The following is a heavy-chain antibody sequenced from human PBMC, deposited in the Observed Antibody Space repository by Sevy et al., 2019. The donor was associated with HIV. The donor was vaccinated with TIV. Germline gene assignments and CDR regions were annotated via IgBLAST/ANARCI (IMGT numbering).Heavy chain of an antibody. CDR3: AREGYCSSTSCYGINWFDP. V-gene: IGHV1-3*01. Sequence: ASVKVSCKASGYTFTSYAMHWVRQAPGQRLEWMGWINAGNGNKKYSQKFQGRVTITRDTSASTAYMELSSLRSEDTAVYYCAREGYCSSTSCYGINWFDPWGQGTLVTVSS. CDR2: INAGNGNK. CDR1: GYTFTSYA. J-gene: IGHJ5*02. D-gene: IGHD2-2*01.